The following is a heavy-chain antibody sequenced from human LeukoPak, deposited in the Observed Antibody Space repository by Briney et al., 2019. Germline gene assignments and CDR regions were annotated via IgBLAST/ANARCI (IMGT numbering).Heavy chain of an antibody. CDR1: GFTFSSHA. V-gene: IGHV3-23*01. Sequence: QPGGSLRLSCAVSGFTFSSHAMTWVRQVPGKGLQWVSSISISGDDTHYADSVKGRFTISRDNSRNTLYLQMNSLRADDTAVYYCANEIRPNDYWGQGTLVTVSS. CDR3: ANEIRPNDY. J-gene: IGHJ4*02. CDR2: ISISGDDT.